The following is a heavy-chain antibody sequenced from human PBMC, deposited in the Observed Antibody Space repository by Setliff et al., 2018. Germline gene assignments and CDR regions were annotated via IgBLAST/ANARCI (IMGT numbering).Heavy chain of an antibody. J-gene: IGHJ3*02. CDR2: ISAYNGRT. Sequence: GASVKVSCKASDYTFTDYGIYWVRQAPGQGLEWMRWISAYNGRTNYAEKFHARVTMTTDTATSTAYMELRSLKSDDTAVYYCARASGGNSVEDGFDIWGQGTMVTVSS. CDR1: DYTFTDYG. V-gene: IGHV1-18*01. D-gene: IGHD1-26*01. CDR3: ARASGGNSVEDGFDI.